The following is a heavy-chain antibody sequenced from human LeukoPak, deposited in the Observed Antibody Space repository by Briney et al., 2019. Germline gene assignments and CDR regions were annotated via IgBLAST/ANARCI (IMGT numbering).Heavy chain of an antibody. D-gene: IGHD1-1*01. CDR2: ISSSSSYI. CDR3: ARSLLDGDAFDI. CDR1: GFTFNTYT. J-gene: IGHJ3*02. V-gene: IGHV3-21*01. Sequence: GGSLRLSCAASGFTFNTYTMSWVRQAPGKGLEWVSSISSSSSYIYYADSVKGRFTISRDNAKNSLYLQMNSLRAEDTAVYYCARSLLDGDAFDIWGQGTMVTVSS.